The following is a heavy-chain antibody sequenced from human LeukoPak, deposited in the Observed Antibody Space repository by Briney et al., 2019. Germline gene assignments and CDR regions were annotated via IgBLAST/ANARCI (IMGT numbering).Heavy chain of an antibody. CDR1: GGTFSSYA. J-gene: IGHJ4*02. D-gene: IGHD6-19*01. CDR2: IIPILGIA. Sequence: SVKVSCKASGGTFSSYAISWVRQAPGQGLEWMGRIIPILGIANYAQKFQGRVTITADKSTSTAYMELSSLRSEDTAVYYCAREIAEAAPDYWGQGTLVTVSS. CDR3: AREIAEAAPDY. V-gene: IGHV1-69*04.